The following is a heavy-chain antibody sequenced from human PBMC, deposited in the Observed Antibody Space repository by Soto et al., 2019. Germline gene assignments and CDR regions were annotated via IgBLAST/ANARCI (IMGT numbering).Heavy chain of an antibody. Sequence: GGSLRLSCAASGFPFSSYGMHWVRQAPGKGLDWVAVIWDGGGNKDYADSVRGRFTVSRDNSKNTLSLRMNSLRDEDTAVYFCAKRSPYSSGWYSPIFDYWGQGALVTVSS. CDR1: GFPFSSYG. J-gene: IGHJ4*02. D-gene: IGHD6-13*01. V-gene: IGHV3-33*06. CDR2: IWDGGGNK. CDR3: AKRSPYSSGWYSPIFDY.